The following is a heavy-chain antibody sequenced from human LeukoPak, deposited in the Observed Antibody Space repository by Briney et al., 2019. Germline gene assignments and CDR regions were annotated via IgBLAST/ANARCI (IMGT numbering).Heavy chain of an antibody. CDR1: GVSISSYY. Sequence: SETLSLTCTVSGVSISSYYWSWIRQPPGKGLEWIGEINHSGSTNYNPSLKSRVTISVDTSNTQFPLKLSSVTAADAAVDYCGRNDAGWFDPWGQGTLVTVCS. V-gene: IGHV4-34*01. CDR2: INHSGST. CDR3: GRNDAGWFDP. J-gene: IGHJ5*02. D-gene: IGHD1-1*01.